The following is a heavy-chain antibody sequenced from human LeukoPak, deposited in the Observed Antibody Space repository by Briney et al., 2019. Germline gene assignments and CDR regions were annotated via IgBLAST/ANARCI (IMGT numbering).Heavy chain of an antibody. CDR3: VRGSNDWYGMDY. Sequence: GGSLRLSCAASGFTLSSYWIHWVRQAPGKGLVWVSRSNSDGSILQYADSVKGRCTISRDNAKNTLNRQINSLRAEHTAVYYCVRGSNDWYGMDYWGQGTLVTVSA. CDR1: GFTLSSYW. CDR2: SNSDGSIL. J-gene: IGHJ4*02. D-gene: IGHD6-19*01. V-gene: IGHV3-74*01.